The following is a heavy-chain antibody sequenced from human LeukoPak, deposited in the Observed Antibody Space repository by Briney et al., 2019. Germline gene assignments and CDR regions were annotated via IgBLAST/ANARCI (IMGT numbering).Heavy chain of an antibody. Sequence: GGSLRLSCAASGFTFSDYYMSWIRQAPGKGLEWVSYISSSGSTIYYADSVKGRFTISRDNSKNTLYLQMNSLRAEDTAVYYCAKEGCSSTSCYFYMDVWGKGTTVTISS. D-gene: IGHD2-2*01. CDR2: ISSSGSTI. CDR1: GFTFSDYY. V-gene: IGHV3-11*04. CDR3: AKEGCSSTSCYFYMDV. J-gene: IGHJ6*03.